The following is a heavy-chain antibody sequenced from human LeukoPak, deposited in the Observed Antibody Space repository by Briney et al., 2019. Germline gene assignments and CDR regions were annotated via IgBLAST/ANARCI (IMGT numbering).Heavy chain of an antibody. Sequence: PSETLSLTCTVSGASVTDYYWSWIRQSPGKGVEWISYIHHSGNSDYNPSLRSRVTTSLDKYKTQFSLNLISVTAADKAVYYCTRGHWGLQSWSQGTLVTVSS. V-gene: IGHV4-59*02. CDR3: TRGHWGLQS. CDR2: IHHSGNS. CDR1: GASVTDYY. J-gene: IGHJ5*02. D-gene: IGHD7-27*01.